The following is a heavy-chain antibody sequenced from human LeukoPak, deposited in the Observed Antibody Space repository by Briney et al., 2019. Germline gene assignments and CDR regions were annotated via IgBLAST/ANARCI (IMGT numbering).Heavy chain of an antibody. J-gene: IGHJ4*02. V-gene: IGHV1-2*02. CDR3: ARDALGEGSGYSDY. CDR2: INPNSGGT. Sequence: GASVKVSCKASGYTFTGYYMHWVRQAPGQGLEWMGWINPNSGGTNYAQKFQGRVTITADKSTSTAYMELSSLRSEDTAVYYCARDALGEGSGYSDYWGQGTLVTVSS. D-gene: IGHD3-22*01. CDR1: GYTFTGYY.